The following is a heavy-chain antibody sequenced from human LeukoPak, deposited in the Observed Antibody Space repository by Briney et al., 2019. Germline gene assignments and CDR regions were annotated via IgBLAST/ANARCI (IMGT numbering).Heavy chain of an antibody. CDR3: ARVLSWGIDY. J-gene: IGHJ4*02. CDR1: GYTFSTYG. CDR2: INPNSGGT. Sequence: ASVKVSCKASGYTFSTYGIIWVRQAPGQGLEWMGWINPNSGGTNYAQKFQGRVTMTRDTSISTAYMELSRLRSDDTAVYYCARVLSWGIDYWGQGTLVTVSS. V-gene: IGHV1-2*02. D-gene: IGHD7-27*01.